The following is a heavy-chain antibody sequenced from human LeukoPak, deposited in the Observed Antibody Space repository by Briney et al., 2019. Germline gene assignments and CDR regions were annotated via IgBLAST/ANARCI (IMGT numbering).Heavy chain of an antibody. D-gene: IGHD3-3*01. CDR2: IYPGDYDT. V-gene: IGHV5-51*01. Sequence: WEPLKISCKGFGYSFTSYWIGWVRQMPGQGLEWMGIIYPGDYDTRFSHSFQGQVTLSVDKSSSTAYLQWSRQKDSDTAMYYCARMRTTIFWIGYKDYYYYGMDVWGQGTTVTVSS. CDR3: ARMRTTIFWIGYKDYYYYGMDV. J-gene: IGHJ6*02. CDR1: GYSFTSYW.